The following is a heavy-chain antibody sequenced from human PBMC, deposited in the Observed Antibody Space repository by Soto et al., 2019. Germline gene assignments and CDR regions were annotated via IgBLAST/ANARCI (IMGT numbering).Heavy chain of an antibody. J-gene: IGHJ4*02. CDR1: GFTFTDYA. V-gene: IGHV3-23*01. CDR2: ISGIGGST. Sequence: EVQLLESGGGLVQPGGSLRLSCAASGFTFTDYALSWVRQASGKGLDLLATISGIGGSTYLADSVKGRLSISRDNSKNTVSLLMNSLRAEDTAVYFCARGSSGYISSWYYFDYWGRRTLVTVSS. CDR3: ARGSSGYISSWYYFDY. D-gene: IGHD6-13*01.